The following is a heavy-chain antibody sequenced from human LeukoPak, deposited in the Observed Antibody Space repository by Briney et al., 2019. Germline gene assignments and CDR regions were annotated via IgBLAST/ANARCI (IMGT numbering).Heavy chain of an antibody. Sequence: GGSLRLSCTASGFTFGDYAMSWVRQAPGKGLEWVGFIRSKAYGGTTEYAASVKGRFTISRDDSKSIAYLQMNSLKTEDTAVYYCTRVAFGGVIVDPNDYWGQGTLVTVSS. CDR3: TRVAFGGVIVDPNDY. CDR2: IRSKAYGGTT. CDR1: GFTFGDYA. J-gene: IGHJ4*02. D-gene: IGHD3-16*02. V-gene: IGHV3-49*04.